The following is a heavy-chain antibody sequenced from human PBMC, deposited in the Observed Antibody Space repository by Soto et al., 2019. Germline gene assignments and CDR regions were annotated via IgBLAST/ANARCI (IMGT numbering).Heavy chain of an antibody. CDR1: GFTFSHSG. CDR3: EKGGAYSGSWYGYA. Sequence: QVQLVESGGGVVQPGRSLRLSCAASGFTFSHSGMHWVRQAPGKGLEWVAVISYDGSNKYYADSVKGRLTTSRDNSKNTLYLQRNSARPEGTAVYYCEKGGAYSGSWYGYAWGQGSLVTVSS. CDR2: ISYDGSNK. V-gene: IGHV3-30*18. J-gene: IGHJ5*02. D-gene: IGHD6-13*01.